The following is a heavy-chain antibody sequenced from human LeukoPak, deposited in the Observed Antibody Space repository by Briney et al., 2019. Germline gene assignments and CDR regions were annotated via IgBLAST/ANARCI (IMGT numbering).Heavy chain of an antibody. CDR1: GFTFHNYA. CDR3: ANVGSSPVW. V-gene: IGHV3-23*01. Sequence: TGGSLRLSXAASGFTFHNYAMSWVRQAPGKGLEWLSAISGGGVSTYYADSVKGRFSVSRDNSKNTLYLQMNSLRAEDTAVYYCANVGSSPVWWGQGTLVTVSS. J-gene: IGHJ4*02. D-gene: IGHD2-15*01. CDR2: ISGGGVST.